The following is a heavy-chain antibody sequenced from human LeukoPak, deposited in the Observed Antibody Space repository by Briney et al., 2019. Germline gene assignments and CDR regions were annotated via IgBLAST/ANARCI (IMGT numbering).Heavy chain of an antibody. Sequence: GGSLRLSCAASGFTFSNYAMNWVRQAPGKGLEWVANIKADGSEKYYVDSVRGRFTISRDNAKNSLSLQMNSLRADDTAVYYCARHWEWAFDIWGQGTMVTVSS. J-gene: IGHJ3*02. CDR3: ARHWEWAFDI. V-gene: IGHV3-7*01. CDR1: GFTFSNYA. CDR2: IKADGSEK. D-gene: IGHD7-27*01.